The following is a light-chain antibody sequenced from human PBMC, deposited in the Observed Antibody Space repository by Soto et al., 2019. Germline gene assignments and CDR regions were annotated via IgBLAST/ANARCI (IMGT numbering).Light chain of an antibody. J-gene: IGKJ2*01. CDR3: QQYNNWPPT. Sequence: EIVMTQSPATLSVSPGERATLSCRASQSVSSNLAWYQQKPGQAPRLLIYGASTRATGIPARFSGSGSGTEFTLTISRLQSEDFAVYYCQQYNNWPPTLGQGTKLEIK. CDR2: GAS. CDR1: QSVSSN. V-gene: IGKV3-15*01.